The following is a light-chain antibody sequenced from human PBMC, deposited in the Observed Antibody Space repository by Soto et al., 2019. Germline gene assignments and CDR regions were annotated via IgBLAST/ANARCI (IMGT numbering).Light chain of an antibody. J-gene: IGKJ4*01. V-gene: IGKV3-15*01. CDR3: QHYKTWTLS. CDR1: QSIGRT. Sequence: DIMLAQSAAPMTSSEGGKAALSCWASQSIGRTLHWYPKKTGKTPRLPIYDASTRATGIPARLSGMGYGTECSLIISSLKSEDFEVYYCQHYKTWTLSFGGGTKVDIK. CDR2: DAS.